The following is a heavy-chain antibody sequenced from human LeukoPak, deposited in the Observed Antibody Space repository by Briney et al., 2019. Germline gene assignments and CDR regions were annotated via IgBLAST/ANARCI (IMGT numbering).Heavy chain of an antibody. V-gene: IGHV1-69*05. CDR1: GGTFSSYA. CDR2: IIPIFGTA. J-gene: IGHJ5*02. Sequence: ASVKVSCKASGGTFSSYAISWVRQAPGHGLEWMGGIIPIFGTANYAQKFQGRVTITTDESTSTAYMELSSLRYEDTAVYYCARGITIFNWFDPWGQGTLVTVSS. D-gene: IGHD3-9*01. CDR3: ARGITIFNWFDP.